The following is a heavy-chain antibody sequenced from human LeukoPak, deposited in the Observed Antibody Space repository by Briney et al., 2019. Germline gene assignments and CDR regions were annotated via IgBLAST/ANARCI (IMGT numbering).Heavy chain of an antibody. CDR2: INPNSGGT. CDR1: GYTFTDYY. Sequence: ASVKVSCKASGYTFTDYYIHWVRQAPGRGLEWMGWINPNSGGTNYAQKFQGRVAMTRDTSISTAYMELSRLRSDDTAVYYCARFVRHYGSGSYYFNWFDPWGQGTLVTVSS. V-gene: IGHV1-2*02. J-gene: IGHJ5*02. CDR3: ARFVRHYGSGSYYFNWFDP. D-gene: IGHD3-10*01.